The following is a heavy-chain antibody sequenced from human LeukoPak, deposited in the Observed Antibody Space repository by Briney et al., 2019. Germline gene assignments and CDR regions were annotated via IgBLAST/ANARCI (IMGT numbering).Heavy chain of an antibody. CDR3: AREYSSSHFDY. CDR1: GGSISSSSYY. Sequence: SDTLSLTCTVSGGSISSSSYYWGWIRQPPGKGLEWIGSIYYSGSTYYNPSLKSRVTISVDTSKNQFSLKLSSVTAADTAVYYCAREYSSSHFDYWGQGKLVTVSS. CDR2: IYYSGST. D-gene: IGHD6-6*01. J-gene: IGHJ4*02. V-gene: IGHV4-39*02.